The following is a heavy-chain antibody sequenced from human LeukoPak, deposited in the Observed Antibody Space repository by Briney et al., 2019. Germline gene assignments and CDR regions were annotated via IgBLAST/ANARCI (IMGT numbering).Heavy chain of an antibody. CDR3: ARDLKGPYDSSGYFDY. CDR1: GFIFSSYA. V-gene: IGHV3-23*01. J-gene: IGHJ4*02. CDR2: ISGGGGST. Sequence: GGSLRLSCAASGFIFSSYAMSWVRQAPGKGLEWVSVISGGGGSTYYADSVKGRFTISRDNSKNTLYLQMNSLRAEDTAVYYCARDLKGPYDSSGYFDYWGQGTLVTVSS. D-gene: IGHD3-22*01.